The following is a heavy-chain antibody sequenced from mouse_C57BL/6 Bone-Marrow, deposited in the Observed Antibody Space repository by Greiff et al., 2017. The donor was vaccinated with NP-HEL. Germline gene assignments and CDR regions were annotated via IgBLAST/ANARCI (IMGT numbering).Heavy chain of an antibody. CDR2: IWSGGST. V-gene: IGHV2-4*01. J-gene: IGHJ3*01. D-gene: IGHD1-1*01. CDR1: GFSLTSYG. CDR3: AKRDYYGAWFAY. Sequence: QVHVKQSGPGLVQPSQSLSITCTVSGFSLTSYGVHWVRQPPGKGLEWLGVIWSGGSTDYNAAFISRLSISKDNSKSQVFFKMNSLQADDTAIYYCAKRDYYGAWFAYWGQGTLVTVSA.